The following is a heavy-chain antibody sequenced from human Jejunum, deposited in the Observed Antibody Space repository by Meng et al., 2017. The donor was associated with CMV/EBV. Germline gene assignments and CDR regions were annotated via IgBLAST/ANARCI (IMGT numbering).Heavy chain of an antibody. Sequence: SGGTISNYIISWVRQAPGQGLEWMGRIILILGTPNHEQKFQGRVSITADKSTSTVYMELNSLRSEDTAIYYCASDISGNSYAYDQWGQGTLVTVSS. CDR2: IILILGTP. D-gene: IGHD5-18*01. J-gene: IGHJ5*02. CDR1: GGTISNYI. CDR3: ASDISGNSYAYDQ. V-gene: IGHV1-69*08.